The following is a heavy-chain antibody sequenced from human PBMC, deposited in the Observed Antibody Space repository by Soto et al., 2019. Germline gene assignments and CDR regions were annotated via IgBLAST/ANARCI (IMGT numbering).Heavy chain of an antibody. J-gene: IGHJ5*02. D-gene: IGHD3-22*01. Sequence: SETLSLTCTVSAGSISRSNYYWAWIRQPPGKGLEWIGSFSYTGNTYYTPSLKSRATISVDTSKNQFSLKLTSVTAADTAVYYCARPIEGGSSGYYHWGQGTLVTVSS. V-gene: IGHV4-39*01. CDR3: ARPIEGGSSGYYH. CDR1: AGSISRSNYY. CDR2: FSYTGNT.